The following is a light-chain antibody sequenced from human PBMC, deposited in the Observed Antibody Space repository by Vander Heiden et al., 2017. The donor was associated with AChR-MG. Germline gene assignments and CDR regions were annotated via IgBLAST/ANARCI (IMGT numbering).Light chain of an antibody. CDR1: SSK. CDR2: GNS. J-gene: IGLJ2*01. Sequence: QSVLPHPPSVSGAPGQRVTISCTGTSSKLLIYGNSNRPSGVPDRFSASKSDTSASLAVTGLHPDDEAVYYCQSYDVSLSAAVFGGGTKLT. CDR3: QSYDVSLSAAV. V-gene: IGLV1-40*01.